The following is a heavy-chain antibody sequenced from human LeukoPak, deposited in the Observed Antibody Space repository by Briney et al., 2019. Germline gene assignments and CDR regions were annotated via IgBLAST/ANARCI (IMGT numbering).Heavy chain of an antibody. J-gene: IGHJ4*02. D-gene: IGHD7-27*01. CDR2: IYHSGSA. Sequence: SETLSLTCGVSGGSVSSSNWWSWVRQPPGKGLEWIGVIYHSGSASYNASLKSRVTMSVDESKNQVSLRLTSVNAADTAVYYCARAATLGKSWYFDYWGQGILVTVSS. CDR3: ARAATLGKSWYFDY. V-gene: IGHV4-4*02. CDR1: GGSVSSSNW.